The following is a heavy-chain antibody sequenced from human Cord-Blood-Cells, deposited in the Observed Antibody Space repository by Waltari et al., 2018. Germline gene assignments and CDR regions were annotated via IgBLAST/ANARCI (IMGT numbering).Heavy chain of an antibody. CDR1: GGSIRSSSYQ. Sequence: QLQLQESGPGLVKPSETLSPTCPVSGGSIRSSSYQWGWIRQPPGKGLEWIGSIYYRGSTYYNPSLKSRSTISVDTSKNQFSLKLSSVTAADTAVYYCARPNYDSSGYYHAFDIWGQGTMVTVSS. CDR2: IYYRGST. V-gene: IGHV4-39*01. D-gene: IGHD3-22*01. J-gene: IGHJ3*02. CDR3: ARPNYDSSGYYHAFDI.